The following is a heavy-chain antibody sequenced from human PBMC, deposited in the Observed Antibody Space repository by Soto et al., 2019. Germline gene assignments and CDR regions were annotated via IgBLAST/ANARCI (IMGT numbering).Heavy chain of an antibody. V-gene: IGHV1-8*01. CDR3: ARGPYSSSWYYYYYMDV. Sequence: ASVEVSCKASGYTFTSYDINWVRQATGQGLEWMGWMNPNSGNTGYAQKFQGRVTMTRNTSISTAYMELSSLRSEDTAVYYCARGPYSSSWYYYYYMDVWGKGTTVTVSS. CDR2: MNPNSGNT. J-gene: IGHJ6*03. CDR1: GYTFTSYD. D-gene: IGHD6-13*01.